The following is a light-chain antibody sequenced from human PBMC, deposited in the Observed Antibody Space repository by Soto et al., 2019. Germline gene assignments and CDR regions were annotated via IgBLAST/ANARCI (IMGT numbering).Light chain of an antibody. CDR3: LQHNSLPRT. Sequence: EIVMTQSPATLSVSPGERATLSCRASQSVSTNLAWYQQKPGQAPRLLIFGASTRATDVPARFSGSGSGTEFPLTIRSPQSEDFSVYYCLQHNSLPRTFGQGTRLEV. J-gene: IGKJ1*01. CDR1: QSVSTN. CDR2: GAS. V-gene: IGKV3-15*01.